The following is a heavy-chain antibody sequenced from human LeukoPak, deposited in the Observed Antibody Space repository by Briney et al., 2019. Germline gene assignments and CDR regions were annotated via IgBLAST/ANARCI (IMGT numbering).Heavy chain of an antibody. D-gene: IGHD3-16*01. J-gene: IGHJ5*02. V-gene: IGHV4-30-2*01. CDR1: GGSISSGGYY. CDR3: AGWGEFSSRGVYNWFDP. CDR2: IYHSGST. Sequence: SQTLSLTCTVSGGSISSGGYYWSWIRQPPGKGLEWIGYIYHSGSTYYNPSLKSRVTISVDRSKNQFSLKLSSVTAADTAVYYCAGWGEFSSRGVYNWFDPWGQGTLVTVSS.